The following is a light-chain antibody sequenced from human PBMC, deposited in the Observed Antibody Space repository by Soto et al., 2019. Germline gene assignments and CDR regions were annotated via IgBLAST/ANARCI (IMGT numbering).Light chain of an antibody. J-gene: IGKJ1*01. V-gene: IGKV1-39*01. Sequence: DIQMTQSPSSLSASVGDRVTITCRASQRISTYLTWFQQKPGKAPKVLIYGASSLQSGVPSRFSGSGSGTDFTLTIISLQPEDFATYFCQQTYSTPWTFGQGTKVDIK. CDR3: QQTYSTPWT. CDR2: GAS. CDR1: QRISTY.